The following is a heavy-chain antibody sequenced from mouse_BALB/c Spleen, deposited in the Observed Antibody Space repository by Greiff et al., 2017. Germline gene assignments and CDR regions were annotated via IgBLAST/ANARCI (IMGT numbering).Heavy chain of an antibody. CDR2: ISSGGGST. Sequence: EVQLVESGGGLVKPGGSLKLSCAASGFAFSSYDMSWVRQTPEERLEWVAYISSGGGSTYYPDTVKGRFTISRDNAKNTLYLQMSSLKSEDTAMYYCARGGYYGYDGGFDYWGQGTTLTVSS. CDR1: GFAFSSYD. D-gene: IGHD2-2*01. J-gene: IGHJ2*01. V-gene: IGHV5-12-1*01. CDR3: ARGGYYGYDGGFDY.